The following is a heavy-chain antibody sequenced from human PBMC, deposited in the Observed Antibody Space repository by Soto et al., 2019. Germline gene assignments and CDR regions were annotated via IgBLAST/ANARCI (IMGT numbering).Heavy chain of an antibody. V-gene: IGHV3-43*01. D-gene: IGHD4-17*01. CDR1: GFTFHDYG. CDR3: AKGRRATYGGNSHYFDY. J-gene: IGHJ4*02. CDR2: INWDGGVT. Sequence: EVQLVESGGVVVQPGSSLRLSCAASGFTFHDYGIHWVRQAPGKGLEWVSLINWDGGVTYYADSVKGRFTISRDNSKDSLYLQMNSLRTEDTAFYYCAKGRRATYGGNSHYFDYWGRGTLVTVS.